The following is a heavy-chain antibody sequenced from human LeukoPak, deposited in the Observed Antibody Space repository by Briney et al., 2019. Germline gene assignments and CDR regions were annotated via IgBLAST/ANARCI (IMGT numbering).Heavy chain of an antibody. D-gene: IGHD1-26*01. CDR3: ARLIVGANFDY. J-gene: IGHJ4*02. CDR1: GYSISSGYY. V-gene: IGHV4-38-2*01. CDR2: IYHSGST. Sequence: SGTLSLTCAVSGYSISSGYYWGWIRQPPGKGLEWIGSIYHSGSTYYNPSLKSRVTISVDTSKNQFSLKLSSVTAADTAVYYCARLIVGANFDYWGQGTLVTVSS.